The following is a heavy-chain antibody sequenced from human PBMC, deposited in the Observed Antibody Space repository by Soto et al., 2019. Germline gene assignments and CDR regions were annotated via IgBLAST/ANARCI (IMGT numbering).Heavy chain of an antibody. Sequence: DVQLVESGGGSVQPGGSLSLSCAATGFTFSYYWMHWVRQAPGKALVWVSRIHSDGSSTTDPDSVKGRFTISRDNAKNTLYLQMNSLRAEDTGVYYCARGQWGAFDLWGQGTMVTVAS. CDR1: GFTFSYYW. CDR2: IHSDGSST. CDR3: ARGQWGAFDL. D-gene: IGHD1-26*01. V-gene: IGHV3-74*01. J-gene: IGHJ3*01.